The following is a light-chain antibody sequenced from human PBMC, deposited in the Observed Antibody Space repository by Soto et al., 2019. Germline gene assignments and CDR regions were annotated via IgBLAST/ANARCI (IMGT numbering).Light chain of an antibody. CDR1: QSVSIS. CDR3: QQYNNWPPLT. J-gene: IGKJ4*01. CDR2: AAS. V-gene: IGKV3-15*01. Sequence: NVLTQSPGTLSLSPGQRATLSCRASQSVSISLAWYQQKPGQAPRLLIYAASTRATGIPDRFSGSGSRTDFTLTISSLQSEDFAVYYCQQYNNWPPLTFGGGTKVDIK.